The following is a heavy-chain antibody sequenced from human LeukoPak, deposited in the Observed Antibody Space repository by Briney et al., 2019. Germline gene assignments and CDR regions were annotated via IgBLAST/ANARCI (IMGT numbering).Heavy chain of an antibody. Sequence: GGPLRLSCAASGFTFSSYAMSWVRQAPGKGLEGVSAISGSGGSTYYADSVKGRFTISRDNSKNTLYLQMNSLRAEDTAVYYCAKDGGSYLWDYWGQGTLVTVSS. CDR2: ISGSGGST. CDR1: GFTFSSYA. J-gene: IGHJ4*02. V-gene: IGHV3-23*01. D-gene: IGHD1-26*01. CDR3: AKDGGSYLWDY.